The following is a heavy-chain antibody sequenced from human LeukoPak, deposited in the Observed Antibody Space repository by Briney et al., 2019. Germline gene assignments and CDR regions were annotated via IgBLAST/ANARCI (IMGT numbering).Heavy chain of an antibody. Sequence: GGSLRLSCAASGFTFSSYGMHWVRQAPGKGLEWVAFIRYDGSNKYYADSVKGRFTISRDNSKNTLCLQMNSLRAEDTAVYYCARDRSYGDLWAAFDIWGQGTMVTVSS. CDR2: IRYDGSNK. CDR1: GFTFSSYG. D-gene: IGHD4-17*01. V-gene: IGHV3-30*02. J-gene: IGHJ3*02. CDR3: ARDRSYGDLWAAFDI.